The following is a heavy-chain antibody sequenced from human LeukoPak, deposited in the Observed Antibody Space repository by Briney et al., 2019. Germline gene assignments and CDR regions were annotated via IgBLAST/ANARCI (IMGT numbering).Heavy chain of an antibody. J-gene: IGHJ4*02. CDR1: GFTFSSYG. Sequence: GRSLRLSCAASGFTFSSYGMHWVRQAPGKGLEWVAVISYDGSNKYYADSVKGRFTISRDNSKNTLYLQMNSLRAEGTAVYYCANGPDYYGSGSSFFDYWGQGTLVTVSS. D-gene: IGHD3-10*01. CDR2: ISYDGSNK. V-gene: IGHV3-30*18. CDR3: ANGPDYYGSGSSFFDY.